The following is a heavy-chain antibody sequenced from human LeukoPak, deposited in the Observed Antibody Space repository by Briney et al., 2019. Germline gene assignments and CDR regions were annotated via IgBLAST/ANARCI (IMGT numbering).Heavy chain of an antibody. Sequence: ASVKVSCKASGYTFTSYYMHWVRQAPGQGLEWMGLINPSGGSTSYAHKFQGRVTMTRDTSTSTVYMELSSLRSEDTAVYYYARGDITMVRAYFYGMDVWGQGTTVTVSS. CDR3: ARGDITMVRAYFYGMDV. CDR2: INPSGGST. D-gene: IGHD3-10*01. CDR1: GYTFTSYY. J-gene: IGHJ6*02. V-gene: IGHV1-46*01.